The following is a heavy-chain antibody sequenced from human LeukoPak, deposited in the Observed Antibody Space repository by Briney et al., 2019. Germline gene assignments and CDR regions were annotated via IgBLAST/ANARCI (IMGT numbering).Heavy chain of an antibody. V-gene: IGHV3-11*04. Sequence: GGSLRLSCAASGFTFSDYYMSWICQAPGKGLEWVSYISSSGSTIYYADSVKGRFTISRDNAKNSLYLQMNSLRAEDTAVYYCARVVYSSGWVFDYWGQGTLVTVSS. D-gene: IGHD6-19*01. CDR3: ARVVYSSGWVFDY. CDR2: ISSSGSTI. J-gene: IGHJ4*02. CDR1: GFTFSDYY.